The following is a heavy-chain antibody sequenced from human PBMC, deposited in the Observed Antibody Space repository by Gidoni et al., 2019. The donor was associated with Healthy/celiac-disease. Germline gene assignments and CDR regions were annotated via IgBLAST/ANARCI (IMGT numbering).Heavy chain of an antibody. V-gene: IGHV3-74*01. J-gene: IGHJ4*02. CDR1: GVTVSSNW. CDR2: INRDVSST. CDR3: ARGEVRNEYYYDSSGYYGYFDY. D-gene: IGHD3-22*01. Sequence: EVQLVESGGGVVQPGGSLRLSCAASGVTVSSNWMHWVRQAPGKGRVWVSRINRDVSSTSYADSVKGRFPISRDNAKNTLYLQMNSLRAEDTAVYYCARGEVRNEYYYDSSGYYGYFDYWGQGTLVTVSS.